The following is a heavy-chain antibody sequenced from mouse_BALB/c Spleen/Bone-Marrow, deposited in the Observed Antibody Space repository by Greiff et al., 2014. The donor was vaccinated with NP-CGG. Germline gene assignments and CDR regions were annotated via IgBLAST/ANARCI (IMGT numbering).Heavy chain of an antibody. CDR3: ARETTRGAMDY. D-gene: IGHD2-1*01. J-gene: IGHJ4*01. Sequence: EVNLVESGGALVQPGGSRKLSCAASGFTFSDYGMAWVRQAPGKWPEWVAFISNLAYSIYYTDTVTGRFTISRENAKNTLYLEMSSLRSEDTAMYYCARETTRGAMDYWGQGTSVTVSS. CDR2: ISNLAYSI. V-gene: IGHV5-15*02. CDR1: GFTFSDYG.